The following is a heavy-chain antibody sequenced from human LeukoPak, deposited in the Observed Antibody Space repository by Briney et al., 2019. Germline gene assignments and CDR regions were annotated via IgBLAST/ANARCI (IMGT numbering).Heavy chain of an antibody. V-gene: IGHV3-30-3*01. J-gene: IGHJ3*02. CDR1: GFTFSNFL. CDR2: ISYDGSNK. D-gene: IGHD6-13*01. CDR3: ATQRYSGSWDAFDN. Sequence: GGSLRLSCAASGFTFSNFLMTWVRQAPGKGLEWVAVISYDGSNKYYADSVKGRFTISRDNSKNTLYLQMNSLRAEVTAVYYCATQRYSGSWDAFDNWGQGTMVTVSS.